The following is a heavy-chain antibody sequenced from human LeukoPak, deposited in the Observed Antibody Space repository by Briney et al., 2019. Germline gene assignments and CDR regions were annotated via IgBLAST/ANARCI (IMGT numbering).Heavy chain of an antibody. CDR3: ARRGDILTDYAFDY. Sequence: PPETLSLTCSVSGGSINSNSHHWDWLRPAPGKGLEWIGNIYYSGTTSYNPSLKSPLTISIDMTKNQFSLRLNSVTAGDTAVYYCARRGDILTDYAFDYWGQGTLVSVSS. CDR2: IYYSGTT. CDR1: GGSINSNSHH. V-gene: IGHV4-39*01. D-gene: IGHD3-9*01. J-gene: IGHJ4*02.